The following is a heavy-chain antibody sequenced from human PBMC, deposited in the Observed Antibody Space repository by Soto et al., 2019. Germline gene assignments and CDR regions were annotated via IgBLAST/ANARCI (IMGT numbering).Heavy chain of an antibody. CDR1: GGSISSGGYY. J-gene: IGHJ4*02. V-gene: IGHV4-31*03. CDR2: IYYSGST. CDR3: ARGLSGSYFDY. Sequence: SETLSLTCTVSGGSISSGGYYWSWIRQHPGKGLGWIGYIYYSGSTYYNPSLKSRVTISVDTSKNQFSLKLSSVTAADTAVYYCARGLSGSYFDYWGQGTLVTVSS. D-gene: IGHD3-10*01.